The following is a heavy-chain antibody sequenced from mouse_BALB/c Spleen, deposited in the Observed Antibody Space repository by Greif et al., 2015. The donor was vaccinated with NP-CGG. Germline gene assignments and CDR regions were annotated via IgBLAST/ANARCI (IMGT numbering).Heavy chain of an antibody. CDR3: ARSSITTVVGDY. J-gene: IGHJ2*01. D-gene: IGHD1-1*01. CDR2: ISSGSSTI. CDR1: GFTFSSFG. Sequence: EVQVVESGGGLVQPGGSRKLSCAASGFTFSSFGMHWVRQAPEKGLEWVAYISSGSSTIYYADTVKGRFTISRDNPKNPLFLQMTSLRSEDTAMYYCARSSITTVVGDYWGQGTTLTVSS. V-gene: IGHV5-17*02.